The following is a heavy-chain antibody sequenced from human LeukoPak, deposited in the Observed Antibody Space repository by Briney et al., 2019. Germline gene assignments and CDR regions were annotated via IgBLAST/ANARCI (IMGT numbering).Heavy chain of an antibody. J-gene: IGHJ4*02. CDR2: ISGSGGST. D-gene: IGHD6-19*01. CDR1: GYTFSSYA. CDR3: AKAGLYSSGWYIFDY. Sequence: GGSLRLSCAASGYTFSSYAMSWVRQAPGKGLEWVSAISGSGGSTYYADSVKGRFTISRDNSKNTLYLQMNSLRAEDTAVYYCAKAGLYSSGWYIFDYWGQGTLVTVSS. V-gene: IGHV3-23*01.